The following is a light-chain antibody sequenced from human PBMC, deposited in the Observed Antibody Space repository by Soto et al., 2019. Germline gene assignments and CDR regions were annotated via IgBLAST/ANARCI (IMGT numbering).Light chain of an antibody. CDR1: SSVVGNYNY. CDR2: NVN. V-gene: IGLV2-14*01. CDR3: CSFTSSTTYV. Sequence: QSVLTQSASVSGSPGQSITISCTGTSSVVGNYNYVSWYQQHPGEVPKLIIFNVNNRPSGVSNRFSGSKSGNTASLTISGLQAEDEADYYCCSFTSSTTYVFGTGTKVTVL. J-gene: IGLJ1*01.